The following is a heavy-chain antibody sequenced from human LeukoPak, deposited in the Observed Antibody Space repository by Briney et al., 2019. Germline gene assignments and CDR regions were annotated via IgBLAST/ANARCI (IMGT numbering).Heavy chain of an antibody. Sequence: VASVKVSCKASEYTFTGYYMHWVRQAPGQGLEWMGWINPDTGGTSYAQRFQGRVTMTRDTSISTAYMELSRLTSDDTAVYYCARGGEVCSSTSCYRGHEYWGQGTLVTVSS. CDR1: EYTFTGYY. D-gene: IGHD2-2*01. V-gene: IGHV1-2*02. CDR3: ARGGEVCSSTSCYRGHEY. CDR2: INPDTGGT. J-gene: IGHJ4*02.